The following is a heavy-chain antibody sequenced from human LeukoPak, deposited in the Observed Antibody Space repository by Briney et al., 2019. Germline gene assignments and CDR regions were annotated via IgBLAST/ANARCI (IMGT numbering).Heavy chain of an antibody. CDR3: ARQLELRSPLDY. J-gene: IGHJ4*02. CDR2: IYPGDSDT. D-gene: IGHD1-7*01. Sequence: GESLKISCKGSGYSFTNYWIAWVRQLPGKGLEWMGIIYPGDSDTRYSPSFQGQVTISAGKSISTAYLQWSSLKASDTAMYYCARQLELRSPLDYWGQGTLVTVSS. CDR1: GYSFTNYW. V-gene: IGHV5-51*01.